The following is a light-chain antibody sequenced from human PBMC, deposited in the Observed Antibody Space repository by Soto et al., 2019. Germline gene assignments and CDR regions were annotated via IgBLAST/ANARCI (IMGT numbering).Light chain of an antibody. CDR3: QQYGSSPGT. CDR1: QSVSFSY. J-gene: IGKJ2*01. CDR2: CVS. V-gene: IGKV3-20*01. Sequence: EIVLTQSPGTLSLSPGERATLSCWASQSVSFSYLAWYQQKPGQAPRLLTYCVSSRAAGIPNRFSDSGSGTDFTLTISRLEPEDFAVYYCQQYGSSPGTFGQGTKLDIK.